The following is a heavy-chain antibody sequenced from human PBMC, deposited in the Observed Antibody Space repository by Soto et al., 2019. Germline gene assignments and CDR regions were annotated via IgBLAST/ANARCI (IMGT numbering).Heavy chain of an antibody. CDR2: ISSSGDIP. D-gene: IGHD4-17*01. V-gene: IGHV3-23*01. CDR1: GFTFTTYA. J-gene: IGHJ4*02. Sequence: EVQLLESGGGLVQPGGSLRLSCAASGFTFTTYAMSWDRQPPGKGLEWVSGISSSGDIPYYADSVKGRFTISRDQSKKTVYLQMNSLRAEDTALYYCAKVNSIVGDGDHDYWGQGTLVSVSS. CDR3: AKVNSIVGDGDHDY.